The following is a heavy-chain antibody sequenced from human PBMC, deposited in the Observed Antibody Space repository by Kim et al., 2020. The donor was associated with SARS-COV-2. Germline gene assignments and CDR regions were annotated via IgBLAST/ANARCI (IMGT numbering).Heavy chain of an antibody. J-gene: IGHJ4*02. CDR1: GFTFSSYG. V-gene: IGHV3-30*18. D-gene: IGHD2-8*02. CDR3: AKPAGVVFRAPLLY. CDR2: ISYDGSNK. Sequence: GGSLRLSCAASGFTFSSYGMHWVRQAPGKGLEWVAVISYDGSNKYYADSVKGRFTISRDNSKNTLYLQMNSLRAEDTAVYYCAKPAGVVFRAPLLYWGQG.